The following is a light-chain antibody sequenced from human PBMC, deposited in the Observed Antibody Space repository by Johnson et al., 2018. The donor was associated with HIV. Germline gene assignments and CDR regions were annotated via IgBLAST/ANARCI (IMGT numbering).Light chain of an antibody. CDR2: ENN. V-gene: IGLV1-51*02. J-gene: IGLJ1*01. CDR1: SSNIGNNY. Sequence: QSVLTQPPSVSAAPGQKVTISCSGSSSNIGNNYVSWYQQLPGTAPKLLIYENNKRPSGIPDRFSGSKSGTSATLAITGSQPGDEADYYCGTWDSSLSAGFFGTGTKVTVL. CDR3: GTWDSSLSAGF.